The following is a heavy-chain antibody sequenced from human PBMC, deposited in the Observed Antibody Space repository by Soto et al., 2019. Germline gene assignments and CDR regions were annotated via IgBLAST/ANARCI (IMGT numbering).Heavy chain of an antibody. Sequence: PSETLSLTCSVSGGSFTGDYWSWIRQPAGKGLQWFGRVFGNGAGTPIYNSLLKSRARMSADPSKRQFSLTLTSVTAADTAVYYCARDLPPYGGRRSPPTGAFEDWGQGIMVTAPQ. CDR3: ARDLPPYGGRRSPPTGAFED. D-gene: IGHD2-15*01. CDR2: VFGNGAGTP. J-gene: IGHJ4*02. CDR1: GGSFTGDY. V-gene: IGHV4-4*07.